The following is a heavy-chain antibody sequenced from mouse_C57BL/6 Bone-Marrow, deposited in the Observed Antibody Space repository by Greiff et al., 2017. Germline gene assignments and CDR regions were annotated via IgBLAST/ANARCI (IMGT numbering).Heavy chain of an antibody. V-gene: IGHV1-36*01. Sequence: VQLQQSGPVLVKPGPSVKISCKASGFTFTDYYMHWVKQSHGKSLEWIGLVYPYNGGTSYNEKFKSKATLTVDKSSSTAYMQLSSLTSEDSAVYYCARSSNYCYYYAMDYWGQGTSVTVSS. J-gene: IGHJ4*01. CDR3: ARSSNYCYYYAMDY. D-gene: IGHD2-5*01. CDR2: VYPYNGGT. CDR1: GFTFTDYY.